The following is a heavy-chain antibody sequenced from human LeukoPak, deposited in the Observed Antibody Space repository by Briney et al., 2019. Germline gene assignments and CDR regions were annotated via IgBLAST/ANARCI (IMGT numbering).Heavy chain of an antibody. D-gene: IGHD6-13*01. V-gene: IGHV4-34*01. CDR3: ATNSSSWP. J-gene: IGHJ5*02. CDR2: INHSEST. CDR1: GGSFSGNY. Sequence: SETLSLTCAVYGGSFSGNYWSWIRQPPGKGLEWIGEINHSESTNYNPSLKSRVTISVDTSKNQFSLKLSSVTAADTAVYYCATNSSSWPWGQGTLVTVSS.